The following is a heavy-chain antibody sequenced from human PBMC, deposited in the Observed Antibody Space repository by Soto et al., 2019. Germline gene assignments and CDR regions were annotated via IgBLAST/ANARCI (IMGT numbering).Heavy chain of an antibody. J-gene: IGHJ4*02. CDR1: GGSIRSSSYY. D-gene: IGHD3-10*01. CDR2: FYYSGST. V-gene: IGHV4-39*01. Sequence: SETLSLTCTVSGGSIRSSSYYWGWIRQPPGKGLEWIGSFYYSGSTYYNPSLKSRLTISVDTSKNQFSLKLSSVTAADTAVYYCARHYGQKVFHYWGQGTLVTVS. CDR3: ARHYGQKVFHY.